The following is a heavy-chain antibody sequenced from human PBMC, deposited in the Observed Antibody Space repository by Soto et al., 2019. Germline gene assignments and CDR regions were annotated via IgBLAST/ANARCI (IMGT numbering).Heavy chain of an antibody. J-gene: IGHJ6*02. CDR3: AIRLSRDYYYGMDV. CDR1: GGSFSGYY. CDR2: INHSGST. Sequence: PSETLSLTCAVYGGSFSGYYWSWIRQPPGKGLEWIGEINHSGSTNYNPSLKSRVTISVDTSKNQFSLKLSSVTAADTAVYYCAIRLSRDYYYGMDVWGQGTTVTVSS. V-gene: IGHV4-34*01.